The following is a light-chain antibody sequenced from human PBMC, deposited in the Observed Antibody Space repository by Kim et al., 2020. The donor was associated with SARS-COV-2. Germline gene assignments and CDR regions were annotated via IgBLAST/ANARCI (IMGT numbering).Light chain of an antibody. V-gene: IGKV3-20*01. CDR3: HYYGTSFLT. CDR1: QSIISTY. Sequence: SPGEGAILSCRASQSIISTYLAWYQQKPGQAPRLLIDGASYRASDIPDRFSGSASGTVFTLTISRLEPEDSAVYYCHYYGTSFLTFGGGTKVDIK. J-gene: IGKJ4*01. CDR2: GAS.